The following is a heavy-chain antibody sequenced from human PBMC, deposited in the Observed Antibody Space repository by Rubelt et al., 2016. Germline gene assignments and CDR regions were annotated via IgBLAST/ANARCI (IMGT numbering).Heavy chain of an antibody. D-gene: IGHD3-16*01. J-gene: IGHJ4*02. Sequence: QVQLQQWGAGLLKPSETLSLTCAVYGGSFSGYYWSWIRQPPGKGLEWIGEINHSGSTNYNPSLKSRVTISVDTSKNQVALKVSPVTAADTAVYCCARVTGGSSDYWGQGTLVTVSS. V-gene: IGHV4-34*01. CDR3: ARVTGGSSDY. CDR2: INHSGST. CDR1: GGSFSGYY.